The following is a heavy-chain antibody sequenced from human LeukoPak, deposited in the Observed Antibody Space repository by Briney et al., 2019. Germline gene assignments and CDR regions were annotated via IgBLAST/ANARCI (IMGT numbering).Heavy chain of an antibody. J-gene: IGHJ4*02. CDR3: ARSLFEASVDY. D-gene: IGHD3-10*02. V-gene: IGHV4-59*01. CDR1: GGSISSYY. CDR2: IYYSGST. Sequence: SETLSLTXTVSGGSISSYYWSWIRQPPGKGLEWIGYIYYSGSTNYNPSLKSRVTISVDTSKNQFSLKLSSVTAADTAVSYCARSLFEASVDYWGQGTLVTVSS.